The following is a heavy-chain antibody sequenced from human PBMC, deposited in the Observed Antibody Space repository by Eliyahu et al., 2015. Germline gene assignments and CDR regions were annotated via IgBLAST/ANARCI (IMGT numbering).Heavy chain of an antibody. V-gene: IGHV3-23*01. Sequence: EVQLLESGGGLVQPGGSLRLSCAGSGFTFSXDAMXWVPPAPGKGGQGGSGASGSGGITYYEDSVKGRFTISRDNSKNTLYLQMNSLRVEDTAVYYCAIRGGYDYDSSGYYDYWGQGTLVNVTS. CDR2: ASGSGGIT. CDR3: AIRGGYDYDSSGYYDY. CDR1: GFTFSXDA. J-gene: IGHJ4*02. D-gene: IGHD3-22*01.